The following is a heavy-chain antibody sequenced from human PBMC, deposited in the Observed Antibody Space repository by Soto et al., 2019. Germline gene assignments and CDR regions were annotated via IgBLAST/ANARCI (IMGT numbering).Heavy chain of an antibody. Sequence: GGSLRLSCAASGFTFSDHYIDWVRQAPGKGLEWIGRSRNKAKTYTTEYAASVKGRFTISRDDSKKSLYLQMNSLKTEDTAVYYCGAQDYGAKGYHFETWGQGTMVTVS. CDR2: SRNKAKTYTT. V-gene: IGHV3-72*01. J-gene: IGHJ4*02. CDR1: GFTFSDHY. D-gene: IGHD4-17*01. CDR3: GAQDYGAKGYHFET.